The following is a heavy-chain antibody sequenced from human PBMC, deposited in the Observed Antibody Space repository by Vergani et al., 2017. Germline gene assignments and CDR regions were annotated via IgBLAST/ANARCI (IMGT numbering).Heavy chain of an antibody. D-gene: IGHD3-22*01. CDR1: GFTFSSYA. CDR3: ATYMGDDSSGYYSFDY. V-gene: IGHV3-23*01. Sequence: EVQLLESGGGLVQPGGSLRLSCAASGFTFSSYAMSWVRQAPGKGLEWVSAISGSGGSTYYADSVKGRFTISRDNSKNTLYLQMNSLRAEDTAVYYCATYMGDDSSGYYSFDYWGQGTLVTVSS. CDR2: ISGSGGST. J-gene: IGHJ4*02.